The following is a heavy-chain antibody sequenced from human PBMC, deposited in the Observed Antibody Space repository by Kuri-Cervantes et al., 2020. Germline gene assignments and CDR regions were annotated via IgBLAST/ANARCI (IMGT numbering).Heavy chain of an antibody. V-gene: IGHV1-2*02. J-gene: IGHJ4*02. CDR1: GYTFSGYY. D-gene: IGHD2/OR15-2a*01. CDR3: AREHSLIASSGLVDY. CDR2: IHPNSGGT. Sequence: ASVKVSCKASGYTFSGYYLHWVRQAPGQGLEWMGWIHPNSGGTNYAQKFQGRVTMTRDTSISTAYMDLSGLTSGDTAVYYCAREHSLIASSGLVDYWGQGTLVTVSS.